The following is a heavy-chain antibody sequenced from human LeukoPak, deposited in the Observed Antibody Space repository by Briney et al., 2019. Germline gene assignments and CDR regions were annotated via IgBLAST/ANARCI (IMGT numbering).Heavy chain of an antibody. J-gene: IGHJ4*02. CDR3: AKGLSATSMGIDY. CDR2: ISGSGGST. CDR1: GFTFSSYA. D-gene: IGHD4-17*01. Sequence: PGGSLRLSCAASGFTFSSYAMSWVRQAPGKGLEWVSVISGSGGSTYYADSVKGRFTVSRDNSRNTLYLQMHSVRVDDTAVYYCAKGLSATSMGIDYWGQGTLVTVSS. V-gene: IGHV3-23*01.